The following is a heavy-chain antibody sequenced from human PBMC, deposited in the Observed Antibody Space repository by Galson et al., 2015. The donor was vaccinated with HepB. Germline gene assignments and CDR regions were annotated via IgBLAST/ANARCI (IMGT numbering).Heavy chain of an antibody. V-gene: IGHV3-23*01. CDR2: ISGSGAAT. D-gene: IGHD6-13*01. J-gene: IGHJ4*02. CDR3: AKIVHPYSSTWYFDY. Sequence: SLRLSCAASGFTFSNYAMSWVRQAPGKGLEWVSVISGSGAATYHADSVKGRFTISRDNSKNTLYLQMSSLRAEDTAVYYCAKIVHPYSSTWYFDYWGQGALVTVSS. CDR1: GFTFSNYA.